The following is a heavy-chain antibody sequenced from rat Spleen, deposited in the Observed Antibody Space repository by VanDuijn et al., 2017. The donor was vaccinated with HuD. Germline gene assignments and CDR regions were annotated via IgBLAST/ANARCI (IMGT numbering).Heavy chain of an antibody. V-gene: IGHV2S8*01. D-gene: IGHD1-7*01. CDR2: ISSGGST. Sequence: QVQLKESGPGLVQPSQTLSLTCTVSGFSLTSYDMHWVRQPPGKGLEWIAAISSGGSTYYNSALKSRLSISRDTSKSQVFLKMNSLQTEDTAMYFCARSVGYYGPHGDWFAYWGQGTLVTVSS. CDR1: GFSLTSYD. CDR3: ARSVGYYGPHGDWFAY. J-gene: IGHJ3*01.